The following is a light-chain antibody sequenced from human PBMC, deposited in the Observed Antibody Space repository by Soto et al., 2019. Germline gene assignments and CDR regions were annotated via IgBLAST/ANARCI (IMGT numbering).Light chain of an antibody. J-gene: IGKJ3*01. CDR3: QHYGSSPLFT. CDR2: GTS. CDR1: QSIKKTY. Sequence: EIVLTQSPSTLSLSSGERATLSCRASQSIKKTYLAWYQQKPGQAPRLLIYGTSSRATGIPDRFSGSGSGTDFTLTISRLEPEDFAVYYCQHYGSSPLFTFGPGTKVDF. V-gene: IGKV3-20*01.